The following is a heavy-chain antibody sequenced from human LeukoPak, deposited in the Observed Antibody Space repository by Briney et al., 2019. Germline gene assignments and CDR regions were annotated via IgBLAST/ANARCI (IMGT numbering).Heavy chain of an antibody. Sequence: GGSLRLSCAASGFTFTTYWMSWVRQAPGKGLEWVANIQQDGSEQFYLDSVKGRFTISRDNAKNSVHLQMNTMRAEDTAVYYCARDKVVGDSKFDNWGQGTLVTVSS. CDR2: IQQDGSEQ. D-gene: IGHD1-26*01. CDR1: GFTFTTYW. V-gene: IGHV3-7*01. CDR3: ARDKVVGDSKFDN. J-gene: IGHJ4*02.